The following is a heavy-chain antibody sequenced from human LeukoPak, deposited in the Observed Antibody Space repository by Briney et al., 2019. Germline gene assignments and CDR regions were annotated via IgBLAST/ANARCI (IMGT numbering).Heavy chain of an antibody. CDR2: ISGSGGST. CDR1: GFTFSSYA. Sequence: PGGSLRLSCAASGFTFSSYAMSWVRQAPGKGLEWVSAISGSGGSTYYADSVKGRFTISRDNSKNTLYLQMNSLRAEDTAVYYCAKDNTEDIVVVPAAIELLWFGELAYWGQGTLVTVSS. CDR3: AKDNTEDIVVVPAAIELLWFGELAY. J-gene: IGHJ4*02. V-gene: IGHV3-23*01. D-gene: IGHD2-2*01.